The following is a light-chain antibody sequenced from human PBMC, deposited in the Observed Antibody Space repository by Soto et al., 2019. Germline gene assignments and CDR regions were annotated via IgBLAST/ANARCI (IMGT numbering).Light chain of an antibody. CDR3: QQYGSSPTT. CDR2: GAS. J-gene: IGKJ1*01. Sequence: EIVWSHSPCTLSLAPLERATLSCRSSQSVSSSYLAWYQQKPGQAPRLLIYGASSRATGIPDRSRGSGSGTDFTLTISILEPEDFAVYYCQQYGSSPTTFGQGTKVDIK. CDR1: QSVSSSY. V-gene: IGKV3-20*01.